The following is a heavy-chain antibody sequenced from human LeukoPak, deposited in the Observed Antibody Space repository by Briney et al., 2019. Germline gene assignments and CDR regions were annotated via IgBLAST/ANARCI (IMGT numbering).Heavy chain of an antibody. D-gene: IGHD1-26*01. V-gene: IGHV1-69*13. CDR2: ITPIFGTA. Sequence: ASVKVSCKASGGTFSSYAISWVRQAPGQGLEWMGGITPIFGTANYAQKFQGRVTITADESTSTAYMELSSLRSEDTAVYYCAREVGASNYFDYWGQGTLVTVSA. J-gene: IGHJ4*02. CDR1: GGTFSSYA. CDR3: AREVGASNYFDY.